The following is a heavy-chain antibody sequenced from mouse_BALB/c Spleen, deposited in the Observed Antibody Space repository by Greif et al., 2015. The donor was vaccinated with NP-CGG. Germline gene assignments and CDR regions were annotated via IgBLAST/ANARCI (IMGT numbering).Heavy chain of an antibody. Sequence: EVKLVESGGGLVKPGGSLKLSCAASGFTFSSYAISWVRQSPEKRLEWVAEISSGGSYTYYPDTVTGRFTISRDNAKNTLCLEMSSLRSEDTAMYYCARYFDVWGAGTTVTVSS. CDR3: ARYFDV. J-gene: IGHJ1*01. CDR1: GFTFSSYA. V-gene: IGHV5-9-4*01. CDR2: ISSGGSYT.